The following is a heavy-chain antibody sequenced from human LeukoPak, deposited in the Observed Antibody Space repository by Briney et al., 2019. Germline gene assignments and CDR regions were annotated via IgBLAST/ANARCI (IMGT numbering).Heavy chain of an antibody. J-gene: IGHJ3*02. CDR1: GFTFSSYS. D-gene: IGHD6-13*01. Sequence: GGSLRLSCAASGFTFSSYSMNWVRQAPGKGLEWVSSISSSSSYIYYADSVKGRFTISRDNAKNSLYLQMNSLRAEDTAVYYCARRRYSSSWYDAFDIWGQGTMVTVSS. CDR2: ISSSSSYI. V-gene: IGHV3-21*04. CDR3: ARRRYSSSWYDAFDI.